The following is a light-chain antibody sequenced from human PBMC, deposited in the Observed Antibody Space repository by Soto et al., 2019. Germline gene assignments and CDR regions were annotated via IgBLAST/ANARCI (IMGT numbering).Light chain of an antibody. J-gene: IGKJ1*01. CDR2: GAS. V-gene: IGKV1-39*01. CDR1: QTITTY. CDR3: QQTYNTPPWT. Sequence: DIQMTQSPSSLSASIGDRVTIACRASQTITTYLNWYQQKPGGAPKLLIYGASDLQSGVPSRFSGSGSGTDFTLTISSLQSEDFAIYYCQQTYNTPPWTFGQGTKVDIK.